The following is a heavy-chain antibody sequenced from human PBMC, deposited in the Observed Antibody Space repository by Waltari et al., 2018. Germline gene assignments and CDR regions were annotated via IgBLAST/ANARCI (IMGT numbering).Heavy chain of an antibody. D-gene: IGHD6-13*01. CDR1: GYSISSGYY. CDR3: ARDHGSWYRDGYYYYYGMDV. Sequence: QVQLQESGPGLVKPSETLSLTCAVSGYSISSGYYWGWIRQPPGKGLEWIGSIYHSGSNYYHPSLKSGVTISVDTAKNQFSPKLSSVTAADTAVYYCARDHGSWYRDGYYYYYGMDVWGQGTTVTVSS. V-gene: IGHV4-38-2*02. J-gene: IGHJ6*02. CDR2: IYHSGSN.